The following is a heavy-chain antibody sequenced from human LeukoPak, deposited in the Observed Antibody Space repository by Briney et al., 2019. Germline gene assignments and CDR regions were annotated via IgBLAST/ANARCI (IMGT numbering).Heavy chain of an antibody. CDR3: ARGVKKLGSFELCYFDY. CDR1: GGSFSGYY. Sequence: SETLSLTCAVYGGSFSGYYWSWIRQPPGKGLEWIGEINHSGSTNYNPSLKSRVTISVDTSKNQFSLKLSSVTAADTAVYYCARGVKKLGSFELCYFDYWGQGTLVTVSS. D-gene: IGHD7-27*01. V-gene: IGHV4-34*01. CDR2: INHSGST. J-gene: IGHJ4*02.